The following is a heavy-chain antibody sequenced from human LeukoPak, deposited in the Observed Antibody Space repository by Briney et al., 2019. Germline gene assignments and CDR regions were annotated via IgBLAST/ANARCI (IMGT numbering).Heavy chain of an antibody. CDR3: AKEYLVCSSASCSAFDI. D-gene: IGHD2-2*01. J-gene: IGHJ3*02. V-gene: IGHV3-23*01. Sequence: GGSLRLSCAASGFTFSSYWMSWVRQAPGKGLEWVSAISGGGDRTFHADSVKGRFTISRDSSKNTLYLQMNSLRAEDTAVYYCAKEYLVCSSASCSAFDIWGPGTMVTVSS. CDR1: GFTFSSYW. CDR2: ISGGGDRT.